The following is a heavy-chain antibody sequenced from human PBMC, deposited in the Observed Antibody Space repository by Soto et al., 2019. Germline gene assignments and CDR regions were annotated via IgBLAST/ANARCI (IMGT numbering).Heavy chain of an antibody. J-gene: IGHJ6*02. CDR3: VRRGAYYYYGMDV. Sequence: PGGSLRLSCAASGFTFSSYWMHWVRQAPGKGLVWVSRINSDGSSTSYADSVKGRFTISRDNAKNTLYLQMNSLRAEDTAVYYCVRRGAYYYYGMDVWGQGTTVTVSS. CDR1: GFTFSSYW. CDR2: INSDGSST. V-gene: IGHV3-74*01.